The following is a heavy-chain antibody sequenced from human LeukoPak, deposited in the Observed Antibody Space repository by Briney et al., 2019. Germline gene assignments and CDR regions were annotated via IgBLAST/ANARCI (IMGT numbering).Heavy chain of an antibody. CDR2: IHHSGST. V-gene: IGHV4-4*02. D-gene: IGHD1-26*01. CDR3: AREFVQGSSLPYFDC. J-gene: IGHJ4*02. Sequence: SETLSLTCTVSGGSISSSHWWGWVRQPPGKGLEWVGEIHHSGSTNSNPSLKSRLTISVDKSKNRFSLRLNSVTAADTAVYYCAREFVQGSSLPYFDCWGQGTLVTVSS. CDR1: GGSISSSHW.